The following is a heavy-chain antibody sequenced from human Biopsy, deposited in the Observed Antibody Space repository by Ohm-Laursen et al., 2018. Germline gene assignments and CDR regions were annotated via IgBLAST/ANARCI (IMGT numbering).Heavy chain of an antibody. J-gene: IGHJ4*02. CDR3: ATGPKRLTGTSYFES. Sequence: SETLSLTCAVSGGSISNYFWTWIRQPPGKGLEWIGYFRFEDRTSYNSSLKSRVSVSEDTSRRQFSLRLTSVTAADTAVYYCATGPKRLTGTSYFESWGRGILVTVSS. V-gene: IGHV4-59*12. CDR2: FRFEDRT. D-gene: IGHD1-7*01. CDR1: GGSISNYF.